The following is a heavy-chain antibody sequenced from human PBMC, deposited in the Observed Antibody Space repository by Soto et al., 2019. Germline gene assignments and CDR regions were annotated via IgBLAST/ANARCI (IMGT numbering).Heavy chain of an antibody. CDR1: GYTFTSYG. D-gene: IGHD3-22*01. CDR3: AREEGVYDSSVYPNGGAFDI. CDR2: ISAYNGNT. J-gene: IGHJ3*02. Sequence: QVQLVQSGAEVKKPGASVKVSCKASGYTFTSYGISWVRQAPGQGLEWMGWISAYNGNTNYAQKLQGRVTMTTDTSPSTAYMELRSLRSDDTAVYYCAREEGVYDSSVYPNGGAFDIWGQGTMVTVSS. V-gene: IGHV1-18*01.